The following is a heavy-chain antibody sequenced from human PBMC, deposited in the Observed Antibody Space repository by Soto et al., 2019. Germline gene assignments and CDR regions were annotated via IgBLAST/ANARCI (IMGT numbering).Heavy chain of an antibody. CDR1: GGSVSGGSYY. V-gene: IGHV4-61*01. CDR2: IYFSGST. J-gene: IGHJ6*02. Sequence: QVQLQESGPGRVKPSETLSLTCTVSGGSVSGGSYYWNWIRQPPGKGLEWIGYIYFSGSTNYNPSRKSRVTMSIDTSKNQFSLKLSSVTAADTAVYFCTRDVDFGEGDVWGQGTTVTVSS. CDR3: TRDVDFGEGDV. D-gene: IGHD4-17*01.